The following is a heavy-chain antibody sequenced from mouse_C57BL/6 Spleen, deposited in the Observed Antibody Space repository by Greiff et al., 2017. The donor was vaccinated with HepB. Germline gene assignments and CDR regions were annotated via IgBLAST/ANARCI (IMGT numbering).Heavy chain of an antibody. CDR3: ARGYYGSSPVAY. Sequence: VQLQQSGAELVRPGSSVKLSCKASGYTFTSYWMHWVKQRPIQGLEWIGNIDPSDSETHYNQKFKDKATLTVDKSSSTAYMQLSSLTSEDSAVYYCARGYYGSSPVAYWGQGTLVTVSA. J-gene: IGHJ3*01. V-gene: IGHV1-52*01. CDR1: GYTFTSYW. CDR2: IDPSDSET. D-gene: IGHD1-1*01.